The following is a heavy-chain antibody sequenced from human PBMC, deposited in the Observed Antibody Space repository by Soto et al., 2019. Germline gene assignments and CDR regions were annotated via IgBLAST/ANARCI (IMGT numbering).Heavy chain of an antibody. D-gene: IGHD5-12*01. CDR1: GGTFSSYA. V-gene: IGHV1-69*13. Sequence: AASVKVSCKASGGTFSSYAISWVRQAPGQGLEWMGGIIPIFGTANYAQKFQGRVTITADESTSTAYMELSSLRSEDTAVYYCARARYSGYDVFYWGQGTLVTVSS. CDR2: IIPIFGTA. CDR3: ARARYSGYDVFY. J-gene: IGHJ4*02.